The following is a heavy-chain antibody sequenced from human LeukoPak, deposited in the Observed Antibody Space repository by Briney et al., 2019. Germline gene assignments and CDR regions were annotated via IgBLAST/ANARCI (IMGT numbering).Heavy chain of an antibody. CDR2: ISSSSSYI. J-gene: IGHJ5*02. CDR3: ARDRPRYCSSTSCYPNWFDP. V-gene: IGHV3-21*01. D-gene: IGHD2-2*01. CDR1: GFTFSSYS. Sequence: GGSLRLSCAASGFTFSSYSMNWVRQAPGKGLEWVSSISSSSSYIYYADSVKGRFTISRDNAKNSLYLQMNILRAEDTAVYYCARDRPRYCSSTSCYPNWFDPWDQGTLVTVSS.